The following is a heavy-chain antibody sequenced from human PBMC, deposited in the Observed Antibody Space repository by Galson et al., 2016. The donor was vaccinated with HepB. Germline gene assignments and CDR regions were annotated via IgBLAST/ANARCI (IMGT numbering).Heavy chain of an antibody. V-gene: IGHV1-69*13. CDR1: GGTFSNYA. J-gene: IGHJ6*02. CDR3: ARAQGRYFDWYHNGMDV. Sequence: SVKVSCKASGGTFSNYAITWVRQAPGQGLEWMGGIIPIFGTANYAQKFQGRVTITANESTTTAYMELSSLRSVDTAAYYCARAQGRYFDWYHNGMDVWGQGTAVTVSS. D-gene: IGHD3-9*01. CDR2: IIPIFGTA.